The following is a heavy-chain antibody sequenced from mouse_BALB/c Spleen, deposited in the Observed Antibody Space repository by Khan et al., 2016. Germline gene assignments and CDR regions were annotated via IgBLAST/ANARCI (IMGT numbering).Heavy chain of an antibody. CDR2: INTETGEP. V-gene: IGHV9-2-1*01. CDR1: GYTFTDYS. D-gene: IGHD2-12*01. J-gene: IGHJ4*01. Sequence: QIQLVQSGPELKKPGETVKISCKASGYTFTDYSMHWVKQAPGKGLKWMGWINTETGEPTYADDFKGRFVLSLETTASTAYLQINNLKNEDKATYICAFYNYDQAYAMDYWGQGTSVTVSS. CDR3: AFYNYDQAYAMDY.